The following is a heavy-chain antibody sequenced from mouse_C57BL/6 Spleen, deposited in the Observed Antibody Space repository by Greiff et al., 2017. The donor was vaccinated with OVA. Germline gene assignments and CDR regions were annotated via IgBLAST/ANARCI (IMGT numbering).Heavy chain of an antibody. CDR2: IYPRDGST. J-gene: IGHJ4*01. Sequence: VKLQESDAELVKPGASVKISCKVSGYTFTDHTIHWMKQRPEQGLEWIGYIYPRDGSTKYNEKFKGKATLTADKSSSTAYMQLNSLTSEDSAVYFCARTGTAQATYYAMDYWGQGTSVTVSS. V-gene: IGHV1-78*01. CDR3: ARTGTAQATYYAMDY. D-gene: IGHD3-2*02. CDR1: GYTFTDHT.